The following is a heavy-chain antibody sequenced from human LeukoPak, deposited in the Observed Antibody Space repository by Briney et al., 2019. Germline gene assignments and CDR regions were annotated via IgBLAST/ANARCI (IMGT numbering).Heavy chain of an antibody. V-gene: IGHV4-39*02. CDR1: GDSISTSNSY. CDR2: IYYSGNT. J-gene: IGHJ5*02. Sequence: SETLSLTCTVSGDSISTSNSYWGWIRQPPGKGLEWIGSIYYSGNTYYNASLKSRVTISVDTSKNQFSLKLTSVTAADTAVYYCARDWLGNYDILTADPWGQGTLVTVSS. D-gene: IGHD3-9*01. CDR3: ARDWLGNYDILTADP.